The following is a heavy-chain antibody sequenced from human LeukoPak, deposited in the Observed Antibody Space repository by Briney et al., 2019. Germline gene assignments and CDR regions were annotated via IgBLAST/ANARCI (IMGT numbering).Heavy chain of an antibody. CDR2: ISSSGDGT. CDR3: ASTGYSRSDDY. Sequence: GGSLRLSCAASGFTFSTYAMSWVRQAPGKGLEWVSSISSSGDGTFYADSVKGRFTIFRDNSENTLYLQMNSLRAEDTAVYYCASTGYSRSDDYWGQGTLVTVSS. CDR1: GFTFSTYA. V-gene: IGHV3-23*01. D-gene: IGHD5-18*01. J-gene: IGHJ4*02.